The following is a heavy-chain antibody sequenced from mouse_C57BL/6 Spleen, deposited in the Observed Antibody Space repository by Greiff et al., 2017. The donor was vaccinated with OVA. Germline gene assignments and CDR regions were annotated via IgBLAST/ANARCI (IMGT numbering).Heavy chain of an antibody. CDR1: GYSITSGYD. CDR3: AREGDTTPYAMDY. V-gene: IGHV3-1*01. J-gene: IGHJ4*01. D-gene: IGHD1-1*01. Sequence: EVQGVESGPGMVKPSQSLSLTCTVTGYSITSGYDWHWIRHFPGNKLEWMGYISYSGSTNYNPSLKSRISITHDTSKNHFFLKLNSVTTEDTATYYCAREGDTTPYAMDYWGQGTSVTVSS. CDR2: ISYSGST.